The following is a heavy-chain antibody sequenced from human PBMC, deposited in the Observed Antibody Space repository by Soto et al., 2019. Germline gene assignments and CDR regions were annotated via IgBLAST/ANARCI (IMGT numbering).Heavy chain of an antibody. D-gene: IGHD2-15*01. CDR1: GGSFNGYY. J-gene: IGHJ4*02. V-gene: IGHV4-34*01. Sequence: SETLSLTCAVYGGSFNGYYWSWIRQPPGKGLEWIGEINHSRSTNYNPSLKSRVAISVDTSKNQFSLKLSSVTAADTAVYFCARVRGRYCSGGSCYSFGFQDYWGQGTLVTVSS. CDR3: ARVRGRYCSGGSCYSFGFQDY. CDR2: INHSRST.